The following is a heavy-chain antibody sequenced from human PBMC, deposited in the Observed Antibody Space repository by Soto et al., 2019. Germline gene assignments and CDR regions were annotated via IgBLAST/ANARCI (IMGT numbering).Heavy chain of an antibody. J-gene: IGHJ4*02. V-gene: IGHV3-30*18. CDR2: ISHDGSNK. CDR1: GFTFSSYG. Sequence: QVPLVESGGGVVQPGRSLRLSCAASGFTFSSYGMHWVRQAPGKGLEWVAAISHDGSNKYYADSVNGRFTISRDNSKNTLYLQMNSLRAEDTAVYYCAKGVQLWTTDYFDHWGQGTLVTVSS. CDR3: AKGVQLWTTDYFDH. D-gene: IGHD5-18*01.